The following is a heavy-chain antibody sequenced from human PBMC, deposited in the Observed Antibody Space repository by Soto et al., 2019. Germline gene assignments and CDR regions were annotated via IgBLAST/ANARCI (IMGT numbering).Heavy chain of an antibody. CDR1: GGSISSYY. Sequence: SETLSLTCIVSGGSISSYYWNWIRQPPGKGLEWIGYMYYSGTTNYNPSLKSRVTISVDTSKNQFSLILSSVTAADTAVYYCARGNGYSFGLLDYWGQGTPVTVSS. V-gene: IGHV4-59*01. D-gene: IGHD5-18*01. CDR2: MYYSGTT. J-gene: IGHJ4*02. CDR3: ARGNGYSFGLLDY.